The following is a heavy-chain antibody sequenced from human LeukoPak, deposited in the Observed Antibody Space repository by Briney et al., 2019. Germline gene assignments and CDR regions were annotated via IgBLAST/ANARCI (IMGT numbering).Heavy chain of an antibody. J-gene: IGHJ4*02. D-gene: IGHD3-9*01. CDR3: VSRYDIFD. CDR1: GFTFSSYA. CDR2: IPYDGSNK. V-gene: IGHV3-30-3*01. Sequence: GGSLRLSCAASGFTFSSYAMHWVRQAPGKGLEWVAVIPYDGSNKYYADSVKGRFTISRDNSKNTLYLQMNSLRAEDTAVYYCVSRYDIFDWGQGTLVTVSS.